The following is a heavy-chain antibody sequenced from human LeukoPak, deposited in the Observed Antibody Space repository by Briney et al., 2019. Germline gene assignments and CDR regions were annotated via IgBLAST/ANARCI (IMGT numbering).Heavy chain of an antibody. CDR3: ARAPKPYYDILAGYYKGHFDY. J-gene: IGHJ4*02. CDR1: GGTFSSYA. D-gene: IGHD3-9*01. V-gene: IGHV1-2*02. CDR2: INPNSGGT. Sequence: ASVKVSCKASGGTFSSYAISWVRQAPGQGLEWIGWINPNSGGTNYAQKFQGRVTMTRDTSISTAYMELSRLRSDDTAVYYCARAPKPYYDILAGYYKGHFDYWGQGTLVTVSS.